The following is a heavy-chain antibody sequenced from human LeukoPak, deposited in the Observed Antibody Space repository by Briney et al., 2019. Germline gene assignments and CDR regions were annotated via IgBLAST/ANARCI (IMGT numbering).Heavy chain of an antibody. J-gene: IGHJ5*02. CDR1: GGSISNGDYY. D-gene: IGHD3-10*01. CDR2: IYYSGRT. Sequence: SETLSLTCTVSGGSISNGDYYWSWIRQPPGKGMDWIGYIYYSGRTYYNPSLKSRVTISLDTSKNQISLKLTSVTAADTAVYYCARSKERYYYGSGVFDPWGQGTLVTVSS. CDR3: ARSKERYYYGSGVFDP. V-gene: IGHV4-30-4*01.